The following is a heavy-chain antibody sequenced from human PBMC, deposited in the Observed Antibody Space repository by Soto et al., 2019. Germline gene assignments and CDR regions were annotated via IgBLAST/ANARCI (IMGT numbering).Heavy chain of an antibody. CDR2: INSDGSST. CDR1: GFTFSSYW. J-gene: IGHJ6*02. V-gene: IGHV3-74*01. CDR3: AREEIDSREYYDFWSGPLPNYYYGMDV. D-gene: IGHD3-3*01. Sequence: GGSLRLSCAASGFTFSSYWMHWVLQAPGKGLVWVSRINSDGSSTSYADSVKGRFTISRDNAKNTLYLQMNSLRAEDTAVYYCAREEIDSREYYDFWSGPLPNYYYGMDVWGQGTTVTVSS.